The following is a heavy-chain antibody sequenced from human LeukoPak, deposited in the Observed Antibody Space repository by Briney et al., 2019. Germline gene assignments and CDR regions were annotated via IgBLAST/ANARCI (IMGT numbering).Heavy chain of an antibody. CDR2: INPSGGST. CDR1: GYTFTSYY. CDR3: ARDNEWVGATTKGTSYYYYYYMDV. V-gene: IGHV1-46*01. J-gene: IGHJ6*03. Sequence: ASVKVSCKASGYTFTSYYMHWVRQAPGQGLEWMGIINPSGGSTSYAQKFQGRVTMTRDTSTSTVYMELSSLRSEDTAVYYCARDNEWVGATTKGTSYYYYYYMDVWGKGTTVTVSS. D-gene: IGHD1-26*01.